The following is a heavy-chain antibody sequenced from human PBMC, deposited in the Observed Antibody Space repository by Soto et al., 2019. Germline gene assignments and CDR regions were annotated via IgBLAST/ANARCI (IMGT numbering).Heavy chain of an antibody. CDR2: IYYSGST. D-gene: IGHD1-7*01. CDR1: GGSIRSYY. J-gene: IGHJ3*02. CDR3: ARNSGHCFDI. V-gene: IGHV4-59*01. Sequence: QVQLQESGPGLVKPSETLSLTCTVSGGSIRSYYWSWIRQPPGKGLEWIGYIYYSGSTNYNPSLKSRVTITGDTPKNQFPRKLGFVTAGDTAVFYCARNSGHCFDIWGQGTMVPVSS.